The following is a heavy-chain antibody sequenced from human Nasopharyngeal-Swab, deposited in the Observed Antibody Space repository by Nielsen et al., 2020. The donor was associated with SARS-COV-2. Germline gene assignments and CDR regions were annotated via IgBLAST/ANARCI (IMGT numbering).Heavy chain of an antibody. J-gene: IGHJ4*02. Sequence: GGSLRLSCAASGFTFSSYAMSWVRQAPGKGLEWVSIISGSGDTTYYADSVKGRFTFSRDNSKNTLYLQMNSLRAEDTAVYYCAKGRDGYNSYFDYWGQGILVTVSS. CDR1: GFTFSSYA. CDR3: AKGRDGYNSYFDY. D-gene: IGHD5-24*01. V-gene: IGHV3-23*01. CDR2: ISGSGDTT.